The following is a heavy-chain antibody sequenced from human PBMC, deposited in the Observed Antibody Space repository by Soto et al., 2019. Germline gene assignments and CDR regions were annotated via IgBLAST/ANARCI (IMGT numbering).Heavy chain of an antibody. CDR1: GFTFTSSA. V-gene: IGHV1-58*01. Sequence: SVKVSCKASGFTFTSSAVQWVRQARGQRLEWIGWIVVGSGNTNYAQKFQERVTITRDTSKNQFSLKLSSVTAADTAVYYCARLNTYYYYYMDVWGKGTTVTVSS. CDR3: ARLNTYYYYYMDV. CDR2: IVVGSGNT. D-gene: IGHD2-21*02. J-gene: IGHJ6*03.